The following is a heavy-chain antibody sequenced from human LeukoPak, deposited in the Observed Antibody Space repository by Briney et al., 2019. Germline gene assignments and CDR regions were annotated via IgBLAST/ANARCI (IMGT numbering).Heavy chain of an antibody. CDR2: IRYDGSNK. Sequence: PGGSLRLSCAASGFTVSSNYMSWVRQAPGKGLEWVAFIRYDGSNKYYADSVKGRFTISRDNSKNTLYLQMNSLRAEDTAVYYCAKDRPLWLREGDYWGQGTLVTVSS. CDR3: AKDRPLWLREGDY. D-gene: IGHD3-10*01. J-gene: IGHJ4*02. CDR1: GFTVSSNY. V-gene: IGHV3-30*02.